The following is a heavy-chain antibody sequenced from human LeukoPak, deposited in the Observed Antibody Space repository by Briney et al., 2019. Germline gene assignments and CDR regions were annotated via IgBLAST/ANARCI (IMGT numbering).Heavy chain of an antibody. CDR1: GGSISISSDY. CDR3: ARSAIAVAGTVWFDP. D-gene: IGHD6-13*01. V-gene: IGHV4-39*01. CDR2: IYYSGST. Sequence: PSETLSLTCTVSGGSISISSDYWGWIRQPPGKGLEWIGSIYYSGSTNYNPSLKSRVTMSVDTSKNQFSLKLSSATAADAAVYYCARSAIAVAGTVWFDPWGQGTLVTVSS. J-gene: IGHJ5*02.